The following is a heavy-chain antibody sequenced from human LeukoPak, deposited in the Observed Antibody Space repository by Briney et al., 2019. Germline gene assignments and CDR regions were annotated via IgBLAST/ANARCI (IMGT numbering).Heavy chain of an antibody. CDR3: ATDDGGHYYGSGSLRY. CDR1: GFTLSSYS. D-gene: IGHD3-10*01. J-gene: IGHJ4*02. V-gene: IGHV3-48*04. Sequence: GGSLRLSCEASGFTLSSYSMSWVRQAPGKGLEWVSYIRSTSNTIYYADSVKGRFTISRDNAKNSLYLQMDNLRAEDTAVYYCATDDGGHYYGSGSLRYWGQGTLVTVSS. CDR2: IRSTSNTI.